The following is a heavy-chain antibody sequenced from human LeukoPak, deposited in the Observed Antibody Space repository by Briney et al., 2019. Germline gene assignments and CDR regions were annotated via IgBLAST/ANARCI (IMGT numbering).Heavy chain of an antibody. CDR2: ISDSGGST. D-gene: IGHD7-27*01. CDR3: AKGRAGDGDYFDY. J-gene: IGHJ4*02. V-gene: IGHV3-23*01. CDR1: GFTFSTYA. Sequence: GGSLRLSCAASGFTFSTYAMSWVRQAPGKGLEWVSAISDSGGSTFYADSVKGRFTISRDNSKNTLYLQMNSLRAEDTAVYHCAKGRAGDGDYFDYWGQGTLVTVSS.